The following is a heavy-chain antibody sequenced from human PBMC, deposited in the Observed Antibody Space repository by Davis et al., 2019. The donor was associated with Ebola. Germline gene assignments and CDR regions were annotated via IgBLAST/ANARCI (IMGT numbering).Heavy chain of an antibody. CDR1: GFTFSSYA. CDR3: ARDASSTYCGGDCYDY. J-gene: IGHJ4*02. D-gene: IGHD2-21*01. V-gene: IGHV3-30-3*01. Sequence: GESLKISCAASGFTFSSYAMHWVRQAPGKGLEWVAVISYDGSNKYYADSVKGRFTISRDNAKNSLYLQMNSLRPEDTAVYYCARDASSTYCGGDCYDYWGQGTLVTVSS. CDR2: ISYDGSNK.